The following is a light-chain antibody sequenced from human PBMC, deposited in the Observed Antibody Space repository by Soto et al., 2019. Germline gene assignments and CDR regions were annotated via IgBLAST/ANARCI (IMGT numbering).Light chain of an antibody. CDR3: QSSDSSNQGVV. CDR2: EDN. Sequence: NFMLTQPHSVSESPGKTVTISCTRSSGSIASNYVQWYQQRPGSAPTTVIYEDNQRPSGVPDRFSGSIDSSSNSASLTISGLKTDDEADYYCQSSDSSNQGVVFGGGTKVTVL. V-gene: IGLV6-57*04. J-gene: IGLJ2*01. CDR1: SGSIASNY.